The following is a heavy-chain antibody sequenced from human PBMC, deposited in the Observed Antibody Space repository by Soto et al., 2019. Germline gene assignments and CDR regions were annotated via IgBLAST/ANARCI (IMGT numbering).Heavy chain of an antibody. Sequence: EVQLVESGGGLVQPGGSLKLSCAASGFTFSGSAMHWVRQASGKGLEWVGRIRSKAKSYAKAYAASVKGRFTIARDDSKNTAYMQMNSLKTEDTAVYYCTRRYGSGGSCSANPANFDYWGQGTLVTVSS. CDR1: GFTFSGSA. CDR3: TRRYGSGGSCSANPANFDY. CDR2: IRSKAKSYAK. J-gene: IGHJ4*02. V-gene: IGHV3-73*01. D-gene: IGHD2-15*01.